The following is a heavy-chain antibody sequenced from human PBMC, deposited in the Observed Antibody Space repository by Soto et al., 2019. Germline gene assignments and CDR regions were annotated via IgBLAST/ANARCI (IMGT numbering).Heavy chain of an antibody. D-gene: IGHD1-26*01. CDR3: ARYTSGSYKPYYYYGMDV. CDR2: IYPGDSDT. Sequence: GESLKISCKASGYNFASHWIGWVRQMPGKGLEWMGIIYPGDSDTRYSPSFQGQVTISADKSISTAYLQWSSLKASDTAMYYCARYTSGSYKPYYYYGMDVWGQGTTVTVSS. J-gene: IGHJ6*02. CDR1: GYNFASHW. V-gene: IGHV5-51*01.